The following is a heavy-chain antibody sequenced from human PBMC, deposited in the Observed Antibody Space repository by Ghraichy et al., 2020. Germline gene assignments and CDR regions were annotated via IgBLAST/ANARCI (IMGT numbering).Heavy chain of an antibody. CDR1: GFTFSNSA. CDR2: ISGSGAHT. Sequence: GESLNISCAASGFTFSNSAMYWVRQSPGKGLEWVSVISGSGAHTYYTDSVEGRFTMSRDNFKNTLYLQMNSLRVEDTAVYYCAKRGAASAATSWFDPWGQGTLVIVSS. CDR3: AKRGAASAATSWFDP. V-gene: IGHV3-23*01. J-gene: IGHJ5*02. D-gene: IGHD2-15*01.